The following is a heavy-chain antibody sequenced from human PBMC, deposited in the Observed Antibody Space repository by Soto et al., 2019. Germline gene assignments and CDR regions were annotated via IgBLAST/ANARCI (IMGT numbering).Heavy chain of an antibody. CDR1: GGSISSYY. CDR2: IYCSGST. D-gene: IGHD2-2*01. CDR3: ARHAKIVVVPAVNNWFDP. V-gene: IGHV4-59*08. Sequence: ETLSLTCTVSGGSISSYYWSWIRQPPGKGLEWIGYIYCSGSTNYNPSLKSRVTISVDTSKNQFSLKLSSVAAADTAVYYCARHAKIVVVPAVNNWFDPWGQGALVTVSS. J-gene: IGHJ5*02.